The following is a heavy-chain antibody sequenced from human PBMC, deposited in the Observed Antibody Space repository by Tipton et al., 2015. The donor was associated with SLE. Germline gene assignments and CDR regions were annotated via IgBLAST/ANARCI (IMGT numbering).Heavy chain of an antibody. V-gene: IGHV4-34*01. J-gene: IGHJ2*01. Sequence: TLSLTCAVYGGSFSGYYWTWIRQPPGKGLEWIGDIDHSGVTHYNPSLKSRVTISRDTPGNQFSLNLSSVTASDTAVYFCTRAEFSSNWYMYWHFDLWGRGTLVTVSS. CDR1: GGSFSGYY. CDR2: IDHSGVT. CDR3: TRAEFSSNWYMYWHFDL. D-gene: IGHD6-13*01.